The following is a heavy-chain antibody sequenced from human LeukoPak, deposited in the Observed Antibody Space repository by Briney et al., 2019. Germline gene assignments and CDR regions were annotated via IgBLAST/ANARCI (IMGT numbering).Heavy chain of an antibody. D-gene: IGHD2-15*01. CDR3: ARERGVAGGYYFDY. CDR2: NSYSRST. CDR1: GASLSGYY. V-gene: IGHV4-59*01. J-gene: IGHJ4*02. Sequence: SETLSLTCTVSGASLSGYYWTWIRQPPGKGLEWIGYNSYSRSTNYNPSLKSRVTISVDTSKNQFSLKLNSVTAADTAVYYCARERGVAGGYYFDYWGQGTLVTVSS.